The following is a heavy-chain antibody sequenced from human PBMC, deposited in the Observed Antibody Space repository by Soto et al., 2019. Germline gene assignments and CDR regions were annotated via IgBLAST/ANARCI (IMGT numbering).Heavy chain of an antibody. J-gene: IGHJ4*02. V-gene: IGHV3-30*02. D-gene: IGHD2-15*01. CDR1: ELTFRIYG. Sequence: GGSLGLLCAASELTFRIYGMPGARKAQGKGLEWVAVIWYDGTNKYYADSVQGRFTISRDNSKNTLYLQMNSLRAEDTAVYYCAKERDIVVVVAPLDYWGQGTLVTVSS. CDR2: IWYDGTNK. CDR3: AKERDIVVVVAPLDY.